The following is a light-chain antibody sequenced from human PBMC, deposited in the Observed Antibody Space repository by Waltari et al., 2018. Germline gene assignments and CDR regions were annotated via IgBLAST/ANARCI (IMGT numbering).Light chain of an antibody. CDR2: DAS. CDR1: QSLSSSY. V-gene: IGKV3-20*01. CDR3: QQYVSPPQT. J-gene: IGKJ1*01. Sequence: EIVLTQSPGTLSLSPGERATLSCRASQSLSSSYLAWYQVTPGQAPSLVLYDASRRPTGIPDRFSGSGSGTDFTLTISSREPEDFAVYYCQQYVSPPQTCGQGTRVEFK.